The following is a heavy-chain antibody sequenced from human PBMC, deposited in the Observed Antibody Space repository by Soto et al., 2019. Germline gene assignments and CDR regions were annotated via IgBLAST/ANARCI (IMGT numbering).Heavy chain of an antibody. Sequence: ASVKVSFKASGYTFTSYDINWVRQATGQGLEWMGWMNPNSGNTGYAQKFQGRVTMTRNTSISTAYMELSSLRSEDTAVYYCARGLGQWLTHAFDIWGQGTMVTVSS. CDR2: MNPNSGNT. D-gene: IGHD6-19*01. V-gene: IGHV1-8*01. CDR3: ARGLGQWLTHAFDI. J-gene: IGHJ3*02. CDR1: GYTFTSYD.